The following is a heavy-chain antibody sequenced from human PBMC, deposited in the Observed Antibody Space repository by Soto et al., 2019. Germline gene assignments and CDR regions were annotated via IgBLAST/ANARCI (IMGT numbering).Heavy chain of an antibody. D-gene: IGHD5-18*01. Sequence: GASVKVSCKASGGTFSSYAISWARQAPGQGLEWMGGIIPIFGTANYAQKFQGRVTITADESTSTAYMELSSLRSEDTAVYYCARGLEDTAMAPGYYWGQGTLVTVSS. CDR2: IIPIFGTA. V-gene: IGHV1-69*13. J-gene: IGHJ4*02. CDR1: GGTFSSYA. CDR3: ARGLEDTAMAPGYY.